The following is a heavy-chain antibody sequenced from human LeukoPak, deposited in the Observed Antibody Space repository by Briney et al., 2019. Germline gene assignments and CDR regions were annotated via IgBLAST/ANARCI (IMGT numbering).Heavy chain of an antibody. V-gene: IGHV3-11*01. J-gene: IGHJ4*02. Sequence: GGSLRLSCAASGFTFSDYYMSWIREAPGKRLEWVSYISSSGSTIYYADSVKGRFTISRDNAKNSLYLQMNSPRAEDTAVYYCALSYYYGSGSYDWGQGTLVTVSS. CDR3: ALSYYYGSGSYD. D-gene: IGHD3-10*01. CDR2: ISSSGSTI. CDR1: GFTFSDYY.